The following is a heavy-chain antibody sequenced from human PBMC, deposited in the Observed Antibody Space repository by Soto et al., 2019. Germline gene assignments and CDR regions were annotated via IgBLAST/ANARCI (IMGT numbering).Heavy chain of an antibody. D-gene: IGHD6-13*01. V-gene: IGHV3-7*01. Sequence: EVQLVESGGGLVQPGGSLRLSCAASGFTFSSYWMSWVRQAPGKGLEWVANIKQDGSEKYYVDSVKGRFTISRDNAKNSLYLQMNSLRAEDTAVYYCARGESLIAAAGIDYFDYWGQGTLVTVSS. CDR3: ARGESLIAAAGIDYFDY. CDR1: GFTFSSYW. CDR2: IKQDGSEK. J-gene: IGHJ4*02.